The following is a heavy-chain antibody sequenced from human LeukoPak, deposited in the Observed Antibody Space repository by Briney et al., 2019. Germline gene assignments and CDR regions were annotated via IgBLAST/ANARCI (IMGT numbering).Heavy chain of an antibody. V-gene: IGHV3-23*01. CDR1: GFTFSSYA. CDR2: ISGSGGST. J-gene: IGHJ4*02. Sequence: GGSLRLSCAASGFTFSSYAMSWVRQAPGKGLEWVSAISGSGGSTYYADSVKGRFTISRDNSKNTLYLQINSLRAEDTAKYYCAKKAQAAGTGFDYWGQGTLVTVSS. D-gene: IGHD6-13*01. CDR3: AKKAQAAGTGFDY.